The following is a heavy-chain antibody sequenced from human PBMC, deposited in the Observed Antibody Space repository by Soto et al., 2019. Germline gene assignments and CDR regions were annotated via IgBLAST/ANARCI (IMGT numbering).Heavy chain of an antibody. CDR3: ARGNPYYYDSSGSRYPFDI. CDR1: GYTFTSYC. J-gene: IGHJ3*02. V-gene: IGHV1-18*01. D-gene: IGHD3-22*01. CDR2: ISAYNGNT. Sequence: VASVKVSCKASGYTFTSYCISWVRQAPGQGLEWMGWISAYNGNTNYAQKLQGRVTMTTDTSTSTAYMELRSLRSDDTAVYYCARGNPYYYDSSGSRYPFDIWGQGTMVTVSS.